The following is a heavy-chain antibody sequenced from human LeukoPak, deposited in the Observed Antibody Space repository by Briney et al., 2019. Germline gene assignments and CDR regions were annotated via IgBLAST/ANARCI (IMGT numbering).Heavy chain of an antibody. CDR1: GFTFSSYS. D-gene: IGHD1-7*01. V-gene: IGHV3-48*01. J-gene: IGHJ4*02. Sequence: GGSLRLSCAASGFTFSSYSMNWVRQAPGKGLEWVSYISSLSGTIYYADSVKGRFTISRDNAKNSLYLQMNSLRAEDTAVYYCATGNYNRPFDYWGQGTLVTVSS. CDR3: ATGNYNRPFDY. CDR2: ISSLSGTI.